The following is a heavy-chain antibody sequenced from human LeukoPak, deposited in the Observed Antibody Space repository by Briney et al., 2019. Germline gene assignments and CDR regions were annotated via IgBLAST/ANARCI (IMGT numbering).Heavy chain of an antibody. CDR3: ARGRYCSGGSCYWSPHRWFDP. J-gene: IGHJ5*02. V-gene: IGHV4-34*01. CDR2: INHSGST. CDR1: GGSFSGYY. D-gene: IGHD2-15*01. Sequence: SETLSLTCAVYGGSFSGYYWSWIRQPPGKGLEWIGEINHSGSTNYNPSLKSRVTISVDTSKNQFSLKLSSVTAADTAVYYWARGRYCSGGSCYWSPHRWFDPWGQGTLVTVSS.